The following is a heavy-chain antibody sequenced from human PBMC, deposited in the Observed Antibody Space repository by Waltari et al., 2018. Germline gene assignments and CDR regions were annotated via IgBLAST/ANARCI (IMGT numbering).Heavy chain of an antibody. V-gene: IGHV3-74*01. CDR2: ITGDWELT. J-gene: IGHJ2*01. CDR3: ATESLGAGHRYFEV. Sequence: EAQLVESGGDVVQPGGSLRLSCVGSGFIFSTYWMHWLRQDPGKGRVGVSRITGDWELTFYADSVKGRFTISRDNARNTLSLEMNNVRDEDTAIYYCATESLGAGHRYFEVWGRGTLVTVSS. CDR1: GFIFSTYW. D-gene: IGHD7-27*01.